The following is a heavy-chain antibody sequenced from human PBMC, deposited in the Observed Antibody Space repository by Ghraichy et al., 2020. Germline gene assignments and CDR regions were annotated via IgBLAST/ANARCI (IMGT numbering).Heavy chain of an antibody. CDR3: ARHNWRGNDAFDI. CDR2: VFYSGNV. CDR1: GDSIISNDDY. Sequence: PETLSLTCTVSGDSIISNDDYWGWIRQPPGKGLEWIGSVFYSGNVYYTPSLRSRVTISVDTSKNQFSLELSSVTAADTAVYYCARHNWRGNDAFDIWGQGTLLTVSS. V-gene: IGHV4-39*01. D-gene: IGHD3-16*01. J-gene: IGHJ3*02.